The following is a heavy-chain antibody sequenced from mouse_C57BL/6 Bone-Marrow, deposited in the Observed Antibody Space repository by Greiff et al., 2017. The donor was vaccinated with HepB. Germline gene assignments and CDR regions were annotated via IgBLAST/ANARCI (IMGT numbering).Heavy chain of an antibody. J-gene: IGHJ3*01. D-gene: IGHD2-5*01. CDR1: GYTFTDYY. V-gene: IGHV1-19*01. CDR3: ARRRDYYSNYVAWFAY. CDR2: INPYNGGT. Sequence: EVQLQQSGPVLVKPGASVKMSCKASGYTFTDYYMNWVKQSHGKSLEWIGVINPYNGGTSYNQKFKGKATLTVDKSSSTAYMELNSLTSEDSAVYYCARRRDYYSNYVAWFAYWGQGTLVTVSA.